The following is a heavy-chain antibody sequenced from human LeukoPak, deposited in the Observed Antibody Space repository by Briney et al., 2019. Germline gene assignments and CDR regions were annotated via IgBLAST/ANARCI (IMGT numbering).Heavy chain of an antibody. Sequence: PSETLSLTCAVSGGSISSGSYSWSWIRQPPGKGLEWIGYIYHRGSTYYNPSLKSRVTISVDTSKNQFSLKLSSVTAADTAVYYCARHSDLYGDYEVPTLYYFDYWGQGTLVTVSS. V-gene: IGHV4-30-2*01. J-gene: IGHJ4*02. CDR1: GGSISSGSYS. CDR3: ARHSDLYGDYEVPTLYYFDY. D-gene: IGHD4-17*01. CDR2: IYHRGST.